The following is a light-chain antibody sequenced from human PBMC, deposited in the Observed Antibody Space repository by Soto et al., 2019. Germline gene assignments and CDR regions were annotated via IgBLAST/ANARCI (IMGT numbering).Light chain of an antibody. J-gene: IGKJ4*01. CDR3: QQRSNWPLT. CDR1: QNVGSF. Sequence: EVVLTQSPATLSLSPGERATLSCRASQNVGSFLAWYQQKPGHPPRLLIYDASNRATGIPARFSGSGSGNDFTLTISSLEPEDFALYYCQQRSNWPLTFGGGTKEEIK. CDR2: DAS. V-gene: IGKV3-11*01.